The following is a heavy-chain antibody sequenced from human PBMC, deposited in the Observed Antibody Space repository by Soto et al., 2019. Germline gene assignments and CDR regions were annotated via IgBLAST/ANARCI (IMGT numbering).Heavy chain of an antibody. J-gene: IGHJ4*02. CDR2: IRLSGLST. Sequence: GGSLRLSCASSEFTLRSYGMSWVRQAPGKGLEWVPSIRLSGLSTYYADPVRGRFTISRDNSKNTLYLQMNSLRAEDTAVYFCAKGLKGDKLAIFDYWGQGNQVTVSS. V-gene: IGHV3-23*01. D-gene: IGHD1-1*01. CDR1: EFTLRSYG. CDR3: AKGLKGDKLAIFDY.